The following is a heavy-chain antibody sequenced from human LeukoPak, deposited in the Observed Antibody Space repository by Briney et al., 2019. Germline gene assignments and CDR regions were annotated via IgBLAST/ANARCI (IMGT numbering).Heavy chain of an antibody. CDR3: ARELERGFDP. Sequence: SETLSLTCAVYGGSFSSYYWSWIRQLPGKGLEWIGEINHSGSTNYNPSLKSRVTISIDTSKNQFSLKLSSVTAADTAVYYCARELERGFDPWGQGTLVTVSS. CDR2: INHSGST. CDR1: GGSFSSYY. V-gene: IGHV4-34*01. D-gene: IGHD1-1*01. J-gene: IGHJ5*02.